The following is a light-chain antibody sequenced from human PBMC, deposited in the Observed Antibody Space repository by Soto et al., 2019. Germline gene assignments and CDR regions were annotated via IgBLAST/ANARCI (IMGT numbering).Light chain of an antibody. CDR3: GSWDSSLSAYV. CDR1: SSNIGGNS. CDR2: DDN. J-gene: IGLJ1*01. V-gene: IGLV1-51*01. Sequence: HSVMTPPPSVSGDPGQKVTISCSGSSSNIGGNSVSWYQQLPGTAPKLLIYDDNKRPSGIPDRFSGSKSGTSATLGITGFQTGDEADYYCGSWDSSLSAYVFGTGTKVTVL.